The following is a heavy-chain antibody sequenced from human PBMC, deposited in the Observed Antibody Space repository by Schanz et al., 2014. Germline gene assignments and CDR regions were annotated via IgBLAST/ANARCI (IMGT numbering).Heavy chain of an antibody. CDR1: GITFSSHS. Sequence: EVQLLESGGGLVQPGGSLKLSCAASGITFSSHSFNWVRQAPGKGLEWISYITYNGGTIYYADSVKGRFTISRDNAKNSLYLEMNSLRAEDTALYYCAKDISDTSGKDDYWGQGTLVTVSS. CDR2: ITYNGGTI. V-gene: IGHV3-48*01. D-gene: IGHD3-22*01. J-gene: IGHJ4*02. CDR3: AKDISDTSGKDDY.